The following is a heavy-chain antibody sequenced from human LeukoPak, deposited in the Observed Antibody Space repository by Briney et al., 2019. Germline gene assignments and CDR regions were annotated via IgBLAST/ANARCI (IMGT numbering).Heavy chain of an antibody. Sequence: GASVKVSCKASGYTFTSYGISWVRQAPGQGLEWMGWISAYNGDTNYAQKLQGRVTMTTDTSTSTAYMELRSLRSDDTAVYYCARGVATITRGWFDPWGQGTLVTVSS. CDR1: GYTFTSYG. V-gene: IGHV1-18*01. CDR3: ARGVATITRGWFDP. J-gene: IGHJ5*02. D-gene: IGHD5-12*01. CDR2: ISAYNGDT.